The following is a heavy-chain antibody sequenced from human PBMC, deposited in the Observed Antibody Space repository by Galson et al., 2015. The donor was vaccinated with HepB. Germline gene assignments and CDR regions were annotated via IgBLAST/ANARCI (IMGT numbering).Heavy chain of an antibody. V-gene: IGHV3-53*01. Sequence: SLRLSCAASGFTVSSNYMSWVRQAPGKGLEWVSVIYSGGSTYYADSVKGRFTISRDNSKNTLYLQMNSLRAEDTAVYYCARAVYFPGWFDPWGQGTPVTVSS. D-gene: IGHD3-9*01. J-gene: IGHJ5*02. CDR3: ARAVYFPGWFDP. CDR2: IYSGGST. CDR1: GFTVSSNY.